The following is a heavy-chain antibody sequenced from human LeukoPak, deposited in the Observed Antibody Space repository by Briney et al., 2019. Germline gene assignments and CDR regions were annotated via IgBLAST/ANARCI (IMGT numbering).Heavy chain of an antibody. CDR3: ARKTGMTGEAFDY. V-gene: IGHV3-7*03. J-gene: IGHJ4*02. D-gene: IGHD1-1*01. CDR1: GFTFSNYW. CDR2: IRVDGSEK. Sequence: PGGSLRPSCAASGFTFSNYWMSWVRQAPGKGLEWVASIRVDGSEKYYLDSVKGRFTISRDNAKNSVYLQVNSLRTEDTAVYYCARKTGMTGEAFDYWGQGTLVTVSS.